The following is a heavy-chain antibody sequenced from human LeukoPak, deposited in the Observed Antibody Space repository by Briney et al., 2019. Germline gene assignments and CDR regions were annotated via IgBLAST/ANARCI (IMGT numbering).Heavy chain of an antibody. V-gene: IGHV1-2*02. D-gene: IGHD4-11*01. Sequence: GASVKVSCKTSGYTFSGFYIHWVRQAPGLGPEWLGWVNPKTGNANYAQKFQGRVTMTTDTPITTAYMELNRLTSDDTAMYYCAREGATTGAECFHHCGQGTLVSVSS. J-gene: IGHJ1*01. CDR1: GYTFSGFY. CDR3: AREGATTGAECFHH. CDR2: VNPKTGNA.